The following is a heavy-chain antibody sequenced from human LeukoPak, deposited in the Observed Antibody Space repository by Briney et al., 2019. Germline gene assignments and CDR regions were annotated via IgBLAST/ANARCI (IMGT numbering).Heavy chain of an antibody. J-gene: IGHJ4*02. D-gene: IGHD3-10*01. Sequence: TPSETLSLTCTVSGGSISSSSYYWGWIRPPPGKGLEWIGGIYYSGSTYYNPSLKSRVTISVDTSKNQFSLKLSSVTAADTAVYYCARRITMVRGVMWDTFDYWGQGTLVTVSS. V-gene: IGHV4-39*01. CDR1: GGSISSSSYY. CDR2: IYYSGST. CDR3: ARRITMVRGVMWDTFDY.